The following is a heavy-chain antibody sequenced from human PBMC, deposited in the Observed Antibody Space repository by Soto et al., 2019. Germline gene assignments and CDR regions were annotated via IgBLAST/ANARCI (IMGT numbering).Heavy chain of an antibody. D-gene: IGHD5-18*01. CDR1: GGTFSSYT. CDR2: IIPIHGIA. Sequence: QVQLVQSGAEVKKPGSSVKVSCKASGGTFSSYTISWVRQAPGQGLEWMGRIIPIHGIANYAQKFQGRVTXPANNXXSTAYMELSSLRSEDTAVYYWAILGGYSYGYMCDYWGQGTLVTVSS. J-gene: IGHJ4*02. CDR3: AILGGYSYGYMCDY. V-gene: IGHV1-69*02.